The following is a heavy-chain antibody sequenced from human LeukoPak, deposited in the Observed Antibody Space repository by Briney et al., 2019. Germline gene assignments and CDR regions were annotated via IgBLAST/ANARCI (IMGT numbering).Heavy chain of an antibody. V-gene: IGHV1-18*01. Sequence: GASVKGSCKASGYTFTSYGISWVRQAPGQGLEWMGWISAYNGNTNYAQKLQGRVTMTTDTSTSTAYKELRSLRSDDTAVYYCARGGVRYFDWLLRMYYFDYWGQGTLVTVSS. CDR3: ARGGVRYFDWLLRMYYFDY. J-gene: IGHJ4*02. D-gene: IGHD3-9*01. CDR1: GYTFTSYG. CDR2: ISAYNGNT.